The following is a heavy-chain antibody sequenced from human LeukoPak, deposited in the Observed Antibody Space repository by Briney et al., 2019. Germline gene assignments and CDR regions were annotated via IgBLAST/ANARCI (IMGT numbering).Heavy chain of an antibody. CDR3: ARLAYDSSVRYYYFDY. CDR1: GGSFSGYY. V-gene: IGHV4-34*01. J-gene: IGHJ4*02. CDR2: INHSGST. Sequence: SETLSLTCAVYGGSFSGYYWSWIRQPPGKGLEWIGEINHSGSTNYNPSLKNRVTISVDTSKNQFSLKLSSVTAADTAVYYCARLAYDSSVRYYYFDYWGQGTLVTVSS. D-gene: IGHD3-22*01.